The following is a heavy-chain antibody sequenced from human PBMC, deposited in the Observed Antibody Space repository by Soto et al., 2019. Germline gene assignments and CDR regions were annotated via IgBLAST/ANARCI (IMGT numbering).Heavy chain of an antibody. D-gene: IGHD6-13*01. CDR1: GFAFSSYG. J-gene: IGHJ4*02. Sequence: GGSLRLSCAASGFAFSSYGMHWVRQTSGKGLEWVAVIWYDGGNKYYADSVKGRFTISRDNSKNTLYLQMNSLRAEDTAVYYCAKDDGYSRNWGQGTLVTVSS. CDR3: AKDDGYSRN. V-gene: IGHV3-33*06. CDR2: IWYDGGNK.